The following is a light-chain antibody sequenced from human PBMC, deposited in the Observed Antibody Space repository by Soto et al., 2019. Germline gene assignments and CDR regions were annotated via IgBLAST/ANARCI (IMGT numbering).Light chain of an antibody. J-gene: IGKJ5*01. CDR1: QSVNNC. CDR3: QQRSNWPPIT. Sequence: EIVLTQSPATLSLSLGDRATIFCRASQSVNNCLDWYQQKPGQAPRLLIYGASSMDAGIPPRFSGSGSGTDVTPTTNSLEPEDFAVDYCQQRSNWPPITFGQGTRLEIK. CDR2: GAS. V-gene: IGKV3-11*01.